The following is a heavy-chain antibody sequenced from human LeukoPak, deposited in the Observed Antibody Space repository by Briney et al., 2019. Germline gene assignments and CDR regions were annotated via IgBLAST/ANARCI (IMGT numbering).Heavy chain of an antibody. Sequence: SVKVSCKASGGTFSSYATSWVRQAPGQGLEWMGGIIPIFGTANYAQKFQGRVTITTDESTSTAYMELSSLRSEDTAVYYCARSSPYGDYLFDYWGQGTLVTVSS. V-gene: IGHV1-69*05. CDR3: ARSSPYGDYLFDY. J-gene: IGHJ4*02. CDR2: IIPIFGTA. D-gene: IGHD4-17*01. CDR1: GGTFSSYA.